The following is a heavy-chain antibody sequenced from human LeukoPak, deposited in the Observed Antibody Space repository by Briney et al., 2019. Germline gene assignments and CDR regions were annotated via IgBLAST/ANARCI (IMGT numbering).Heavy chain of an antibody. D-gene: IGHD2-8*01. J-gene: IGHJ3*02. Sequence: GGSLRLSCAASGFTFSSYAMHWVRQAPGKGLEWVAVISYDGSNKYYADSVKGRFTISRDNSKNTLYLQMNSLRAEDTAVYYCARDKDIVLMVYAFDAFDIWGQGTMVTVSS. CDR3: ARDKDIVLMVYAFDAFDI. V-gene: IGHV3-30-3*01. CDR2: ISYDGSNK. CDR1: GFTFSSYA.